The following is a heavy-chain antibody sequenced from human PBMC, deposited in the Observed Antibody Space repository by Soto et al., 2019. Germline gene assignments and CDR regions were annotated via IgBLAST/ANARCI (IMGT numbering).Heavy chain of an antibody. V-gene: IGHV4-31*03. J-gene: IGHJ4*02. Sequence: SETLSLTCTVSGGSISSGGYYWSWIRQHPGKGLEWIGYIYYSGSTYYNPSLKSRVTISVDTSKNQFSLKLSSVTAADTAVYYCARDNDGYPFDYWGQGTLVTVSS. CDR3: ARDNDGYPFDY. CDR1: GGSISSGGYY. D-gene: IGHD3-16*02. CDR2: IYYSGST.